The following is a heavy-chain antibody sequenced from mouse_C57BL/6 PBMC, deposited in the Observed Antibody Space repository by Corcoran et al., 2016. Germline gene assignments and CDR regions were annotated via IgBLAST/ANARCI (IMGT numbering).Heavy chain of an antibody. D-gene: IGHD3-3*01. CDR2: INTYSGVP. Sequence: QIQLVQSGPELKKPGETVKISCKASGYTFTTYGMSWVKQAPGKGLKWMGWINTYSGVPTYADDFKGRFAFSLETSASTAYLQINNRKNEDTATYFCARGTTGTKYYDGGDTGTTVTFSA. CDR3: ARGTTGTKYYDG. V-gene: IGHV9-3*01. J-gene: IGHJ1*03. CDR1: GYTFTTYG.